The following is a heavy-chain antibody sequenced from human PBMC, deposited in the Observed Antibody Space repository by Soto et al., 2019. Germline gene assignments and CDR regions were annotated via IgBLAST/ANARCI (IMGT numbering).Heavy chain of an antibody. Sequence: QVQLQESGPRLVKPSETLSLTCIVSGGSISNYYWSWIRQPPGKGLEWIGYIYYSGSTNYNPSLHSRVNISVDTSKNQFSLKLSSVTAADTAVYYCARAVLPATAPFDYWGQGTLVTVSS. CDR2: IYYSGST. CDR3: ARAVLPATAPFDY. J-gene: IGHJ4*02. V-gene: IGHV4-59*01. D-gene: IGHD2-2*01. CDR1: GGSISNYY.